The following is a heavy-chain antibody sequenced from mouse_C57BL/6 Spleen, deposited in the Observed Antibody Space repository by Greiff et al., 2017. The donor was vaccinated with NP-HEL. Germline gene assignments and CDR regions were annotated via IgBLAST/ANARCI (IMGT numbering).Heavy chain of an antibody. Sequence: VQLKQSGPELVKPGDSVKISCKASGYSFTGYFMNWVMQSHGKSLEWIGRINPYNGDTFYNQKFKGKATLTVDKSSSTAHMELRSLTSEDSAVYYCARRGGDTTVVARDFDYWGQGTTLTVSS. J-gene: IGHJ2*01. CDR2: INPYNGDT. CDR3: ARRGGDTTVVARDFDY. V-gene: IGHV1-20*01. D-gene: IGHD1-1*01. CDR1: GYSFTGYF.